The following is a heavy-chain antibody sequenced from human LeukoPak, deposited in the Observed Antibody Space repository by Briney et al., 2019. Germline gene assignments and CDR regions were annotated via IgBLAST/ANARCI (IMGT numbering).Heavy chain of an antibody. Sequence: SETLSLTCAVYGGSFSGYYRSWIRQPPGKGLEWIGEINHSGSTNYNPSLKSRVTISVDTSKNQFSLKLGSVTAADTAVYYCAGNARASSDYWGQGTLVTVSS. J-gene: IGHJ4*02. D-gene: IGHD2-2*01. CDR1: GGSFSGYY. CDR3: AGNARASSDY. CDR2: INHSGST. V-gene: IGHV4-34*01.